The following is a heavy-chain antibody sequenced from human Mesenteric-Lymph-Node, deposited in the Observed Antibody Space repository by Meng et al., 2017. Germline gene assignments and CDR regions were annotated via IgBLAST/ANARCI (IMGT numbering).Heavy chain of an antibody. CDR3: VRERPRANVDASMDLIDY. CDR1: GVSISSSDW. D-gene: IGHD4/OR15-4a*01. Sequence: QVQLQGSGPGLGKASGTLSLTCAVSGVSISSSDWWGWVRQTPGKGLEWIGEIFHTGNANYNPSLKSRVSMSVDNSKNQFSLNLISVTAADTAVYYCVRERPRANVDASMDLIDYWGQGTLVTVSS. CDR2: IFHTGNA. V-gene: IGHV4-4*02. J-gene: IGHJ4*02.